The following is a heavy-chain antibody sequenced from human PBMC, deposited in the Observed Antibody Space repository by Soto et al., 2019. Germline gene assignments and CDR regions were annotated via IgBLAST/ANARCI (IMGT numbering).Heavy chain of an antibody. Sequence: GGSLRLSCAASGFTVSSNYMSWVRQAPGKGLEWVSVIYSGGSTYYADSVKGRFTISRDNSKNTLYLQMNSLRAEDTAVYYCARSYNWNDVGYFDYWGQGTLVTVSS. D-gene: IGHD1-20*01. CDR2: IYSGGST. V-gene: IGHV3-66*01. J-gene: IGHJ4*02. CDR1: GFTVSSNY. CDR3: ARSYNWNDVGYFDY.